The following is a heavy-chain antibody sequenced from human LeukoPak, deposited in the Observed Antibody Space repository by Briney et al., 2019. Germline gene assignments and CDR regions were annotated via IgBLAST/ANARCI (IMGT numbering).Heavy chain of an antibody. Sequence: PSETLSLTCAVYGGSFSGYYWSWIRQPPGKGLEWIGEINHSGSTNYNPSLKSRVTISVDTSKNQFSLKLSSVTAADTAVYYCARRGSSGYYHWSQGTLVTVSS. V-gene: IGHV4-34*01. CDR2: INHSGST. CDR1: GGSFSGYY. D-gene: IGHD3-22*01. CDR3: ARRGSSGYYH. J-gene: IGHJ4*02.